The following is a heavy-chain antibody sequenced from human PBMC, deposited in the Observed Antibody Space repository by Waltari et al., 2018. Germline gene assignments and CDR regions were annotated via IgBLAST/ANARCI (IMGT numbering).Heavy chain of an antibody. CDR1: GFTFSSYG. CDR2: IWYDGSNK. J-gene: IGHJ4*02. D-gene: IGHD2-21*02. CDR3: AKDDGGNFPFDY. Sequence: QVQLVESGGGVVQPGRSLRLSCSASGFTFSSYGMPWVRQAPGKGLEWVAVIWYDGSNKYYADSVKGRFTISRDNSKNTLYLQMNSLRAEDTAMYYCAKDDGGNFPFDYWGQGTLVTVSS. V-gene: IGHV3-30*18.